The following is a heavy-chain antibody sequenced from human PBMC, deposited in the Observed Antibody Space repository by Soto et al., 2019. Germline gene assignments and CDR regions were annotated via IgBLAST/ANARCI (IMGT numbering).Heavy chain of an antibody. Sequence: ASVKVSCKASGYTFTSYAMHWVRQAPGQRLEWMGWINAGNGNTKYSQKFQGRVTITRDTSASTAYMELSSLRSEDTAVYYCAGELSLKFSFDYWGQGTLVTVSS. CDR3: AGELSLKFSFDY. D-gene: IGHD3-16*02. CDR1: GYTFTSYA. J-gene: IGHJ4*02. CDR2: INAGNGNT. V-gene: IGHV1-3*01.